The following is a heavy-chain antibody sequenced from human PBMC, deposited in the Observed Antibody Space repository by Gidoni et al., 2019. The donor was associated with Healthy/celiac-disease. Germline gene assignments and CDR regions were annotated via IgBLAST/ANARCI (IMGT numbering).Heavy chain of an antibody. CDR1: GGTVSSYA. J-gene: IGHJ5*02. D-gene: IGHD3-9*01. CDR2: IVPIFVTA. CDR3: APHYDILTGGGWFDP. V-gene: IGHV1-69*01. Sequence: QVQLVQSGAEVKKPGSSVKVSCKATGGTVSSYAISWVRQAPGQGLEWMGGIVPIFVTANYAQKFQGRVTITADESTSTAYMELSSLSSEDTAVYYCAPHYDILTGGGWFDPWGQGTLVTVSS.